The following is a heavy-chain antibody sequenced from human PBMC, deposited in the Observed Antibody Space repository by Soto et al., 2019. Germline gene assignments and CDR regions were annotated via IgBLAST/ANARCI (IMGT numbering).Heavy chain of an antibody. J-gene: IGHJ4*02. D-gene: IGHD2-2*01. Sequence: QVQLQESGPGLVKPSGTLSLTCAVSGGSISSSNWWSWVRQPPGKGLEWIGEIYHSGSTNYNPSLTSRVTISVDKSKNQSSLKLSSVTAADTAVYYCARGEYQLLPPLADWGQGTLVTVSS. CDR3: ARGEYQLLPPLAD. V-gene: IGHV4-4*02. CDR1: GGSISSSNW. CDR2: IYHSGST.